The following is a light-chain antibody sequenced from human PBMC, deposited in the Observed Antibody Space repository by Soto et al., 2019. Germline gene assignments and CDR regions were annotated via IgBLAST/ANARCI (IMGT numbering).Light chain of an antibody. Sequence: QSVLTRPPSVSGAPGQRITISCTGSSSNIGAGYDVHWYQQLPGTAPKLLIYGNNNRPSGVPDRFSGSKSGSSASLAITGLQAEDEADYYCQSYDSSLSRVFGTGTKLTVL. CDR1: SSNIGAGYD. V-gene: IGLV1-40*01. J-gene: IGLJ1*01. CDR3: QSYDSSLSRV. CDR2: GNN.